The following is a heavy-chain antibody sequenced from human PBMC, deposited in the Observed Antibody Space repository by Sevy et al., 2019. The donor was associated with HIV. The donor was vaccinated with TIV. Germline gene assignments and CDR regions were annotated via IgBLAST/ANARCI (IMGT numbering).Heavy chain of an antibody. CDR1: GGTFSNHI. CDR2: ILPVFGTT. Sequence: ASVKVSCKTSGGTFSNHIINWVRQAPGHEFEWVGGILPVFGTTNYAQRFRGRVTFAADDSTRTHYMELSSLRSDDTAFYYCAKGMEFSFMLSQVPLTAFESWGQGTLVTVSS. CDR3: AKGMEFSFMLSQVPLTAFES. V-gene: IGHV1-69*13. J-gene: IGHJ4*02. D-gene: IGHD3-16*02.